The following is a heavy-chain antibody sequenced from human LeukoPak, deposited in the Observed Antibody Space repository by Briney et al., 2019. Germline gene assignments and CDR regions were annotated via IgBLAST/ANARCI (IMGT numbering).Heavy chain of an antibody. CDR3: AHGSMYQLDY. D-gene: IGHD2-2*01. CDR2: ILGGAGST. CDR1: GFSFSSHG. J-gene: IGHJ4*02. Sequence: GGSLRLSCAASGFSFSSHGMSWVRQAPGKGLEWVSGILGGAGSTYYADSVKGRFTISRDNSKNTLYLQMNSLRAEDTAVYCCAHGSMYQLDYWGQGTLVTVSS. V-gene: IGHV3-23*01.